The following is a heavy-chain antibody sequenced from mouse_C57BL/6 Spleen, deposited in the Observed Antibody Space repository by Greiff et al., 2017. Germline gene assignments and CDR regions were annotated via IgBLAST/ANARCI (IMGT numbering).Heavy chain of an antibody. CDR2: IDPEDGKT. Sequence: EVQLQQSGAELVKPGASVKLSCTASGFNIKDYYMHWVKQRTEQGLEWIGRIDPEDGKTKYAPKFQGKATITADTSSNTAYLQLSSLTSEDTAVYYCARGDDYDGFDYWGQGTTLTVSS. J-gene: IGHJ2*01. CDR1: GFNIKDYY. CDR3: ARGDDYDGFDY. D-gene: IGHD2-4*01. V-gene: IGHV14-2*01.